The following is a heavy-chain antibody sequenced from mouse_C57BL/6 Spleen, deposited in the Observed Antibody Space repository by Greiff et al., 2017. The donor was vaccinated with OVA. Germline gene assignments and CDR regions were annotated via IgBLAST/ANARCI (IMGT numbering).Heavy chain of an antibody. D-gene: IGHD1-1*01. CDR3: ARHGSSREYYAMDY. CDR1: GYTVTSYG. Sequence: QVQLQQSGAELAKPGASVKRSGKASGYTVTSYGRNGGKKRPGQGREGRGDRNPRRGERKKNQKFKDKATLTADKSSSTAYMQLSSLTYEDSAVYYCARHGSSREYYAMDYWGQGTSVTVSS. V-gene: IGHV1-7*01. J-gene: IGHJ4*01. CDR2: RNPRRGER.